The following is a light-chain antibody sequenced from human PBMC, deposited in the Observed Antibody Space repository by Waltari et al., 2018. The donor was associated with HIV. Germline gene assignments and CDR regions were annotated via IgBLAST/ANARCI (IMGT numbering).Light chain of an antibody. CDR1: SSDVGSYNF. CDR3: CSYEASGTWV. V-gene: IGLV2-23*01. CDR2: EDN. J-gene: IGLJ3*02. Sequence: QSDLTQPASVSGSPGQSITISCTGTSSDVGSYNFVSWYQHHPGKAPKPRSYEDNKRPSAVPNRFSGSKSGNRVSLTITGLQSEDEANYSCCSYEASGTWVFGGGTKLTVL.